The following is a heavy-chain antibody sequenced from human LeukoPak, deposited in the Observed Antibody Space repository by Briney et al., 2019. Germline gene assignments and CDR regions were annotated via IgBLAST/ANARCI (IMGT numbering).Heavy chain of an antibody. D-gene: IGHD2-21*02. CDR2: ISPNSGGT. CDR3: DTEGEYCASDWRSYCHAYYYIDV. CDR1: GYTFTGYY. J-gene: IGHJ6*03. Sequence: ASVKVSCKASGYTFTGYYMHWVRQAPGQGLELMGCISPNSGGTNYAQKFQGRVTMTRDTSTSTAYMELSRLRSADTAVYYCDTEGEYCASDWRSYCHAYYYIDVWGKGTPVTVSS. V-gene: IGHV1-2*02.